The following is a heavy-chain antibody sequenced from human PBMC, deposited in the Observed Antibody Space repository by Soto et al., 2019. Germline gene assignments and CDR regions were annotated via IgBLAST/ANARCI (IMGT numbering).Heavy chain of an antibody. J-gene: IGHJ4*02. CDR2: IYSSGST. CDR3: ALNPQGPVDFDV. Sequence: PSEPLSLTCTVSGVSISNYNWSWVRQPPGKRLEWIAHIYSSGSTHYNPSLKRRVTISLGPSENQLSLSLTSVTAADTAAYYGALNPQGPVDFDVWGPGTLVTVSS. CDR1: GVSISNYN. V-gene: IGHV4-59*01.